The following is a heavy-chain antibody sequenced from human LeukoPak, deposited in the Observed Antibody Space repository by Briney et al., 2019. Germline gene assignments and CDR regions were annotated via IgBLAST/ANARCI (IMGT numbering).Heavy chain of an antibody. V-gene: IGHV1-2*02. CDR1: GYTFTDYY. J-gene: IGHJ4*02. CDR2: INPKSGGT. CDR3: ARGRDSGSHTYYFDY. D-gene: IGHD1-26*01. Sequence: ASVKVSCRASGYTFTDYYIHWVRQAPGQGLEWMAWINPKSGGTNYAQKFQGRVTMTRDTSTNTVYMELSRLRSDDTAVYYCARGRDSGSHTYYFDYWGQGTLVAISS.